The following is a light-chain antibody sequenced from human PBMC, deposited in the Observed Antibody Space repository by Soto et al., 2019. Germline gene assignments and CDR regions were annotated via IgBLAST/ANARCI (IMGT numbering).Light chain of an antibody. Sequence: EIVLTQSPATLSLSPGERATLSCRASQSVSSYLAWYQQKPDQAPRLLIYDASNRATGIPARFSGSGSGTDFTLTISSLEPEDFAVYYCQQRSNWPLALTFGGGTKVEIK. CDR3: QQRSNWPLALT. CDR2: DAS. V-gene: IGKV3-11*01. J-gene: IGKJ4*01. CDR1: QSVSSY.